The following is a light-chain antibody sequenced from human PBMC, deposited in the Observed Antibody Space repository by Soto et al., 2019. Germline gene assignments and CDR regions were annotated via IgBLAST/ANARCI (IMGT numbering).Light chain of an antibody. Sequence: QSALTQPRSVSGSPGQSVTIACTGTSNDVGADNFVSWYQQPPGKAPKLMIYDVTKRPSGVPDRFSGSKSDNTASLTISGLQAEDEADYECCSDSGIYTVLFVGGFKLTVL. CDR2: DVT. J-gene: IGLJ2*01. CDR3: CSDSGIYTVL. CDR1: SNDVGADNF. V-gene: IGLV2-11*01.